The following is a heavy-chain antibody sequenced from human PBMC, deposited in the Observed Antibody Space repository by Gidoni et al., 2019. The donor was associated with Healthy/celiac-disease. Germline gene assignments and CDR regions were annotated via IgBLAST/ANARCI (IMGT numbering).Heavy chain of an antibody. V-gene: IGHV3-21*01. CDR1: GFTFSSYS. CDR3: ARDELGYCSSTSCRQGGYFDY. J-gene: IGHJ4*02. Sequence: EVQLVESGGGLVKPGGSLRLSCAASGFTFSSYSMNWVRQAPGKGLEWVSSISSSSSYIYYADSVKGRFTISRDNAKNSLYLQMNSLRAEDTAVYYCARDELGYCSSTSCRQGGYFDYWGQGTLVTVSS. CDR2: ISSSSSYI. D-gene: IGHD2-2*01.